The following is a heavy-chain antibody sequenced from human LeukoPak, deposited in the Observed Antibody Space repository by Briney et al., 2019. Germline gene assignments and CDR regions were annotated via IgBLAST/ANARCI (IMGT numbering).Heavy chain of an antibody. CDR2: ITGSGGST. J-gene: IGHJ4*02. D-gene: IGHD6-19*01. V-gene: IGHV3-23*01. CDR1: GFTFSNYA. Sequence: GGSLRLSCAASGFTFSNYAMSWVRQAPGKGLEWVSTITGSGGSTYYADSVKGRFTISRDNSKNTLYLQMNSLRAEDTAVYYCAKDTGSGWYVFDYWGQGTLVTVSS. CDR3: AKDTGSGWYVFDY.